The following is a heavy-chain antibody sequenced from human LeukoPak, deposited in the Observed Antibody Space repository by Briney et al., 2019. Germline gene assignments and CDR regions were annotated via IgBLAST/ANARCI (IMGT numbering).Heavy chain of an antibody. D-gene: IGHD2-15*01. V-gene: IGHV4-4*02. CDR3: ARAPDGVVEYFQY. CDR1: GGSFSINNW. Sequence: ADTVSLTCAVSGGSFSINNWWSWVRQPPGKGLEWIGEIYNSVSRKYNRSLKSRVTMSIDQSKNGFSLNLRFVTAADTAVYYCARAPDGVVEYFQYWGQGTLVTVSS. J-gene: IGHJ1*01. CDR2: IYNSVSR.